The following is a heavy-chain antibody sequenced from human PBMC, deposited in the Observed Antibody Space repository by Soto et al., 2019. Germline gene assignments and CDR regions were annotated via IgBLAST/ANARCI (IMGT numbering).Heavy chain of an antibody. J-gene: IGHJ4*02. V-gene: IGHV1-69*01. Sequence: QVQLVQSGAEVKKVGSSVKVSCKASGGTFSRYPIAWVRQAPGHGLEWMGQIIPIFGTISHAQNFQGRITITADESTSTAYMELSSLRSDDTALYYCARPRTVAATKGYDYWGQGTLVTVSS. CDR2: IIPIFGTI. CDR1: GGTFSRYP. D-gene: IGHD4-4*01. CDR3: ARPRTVAATKGYDY.